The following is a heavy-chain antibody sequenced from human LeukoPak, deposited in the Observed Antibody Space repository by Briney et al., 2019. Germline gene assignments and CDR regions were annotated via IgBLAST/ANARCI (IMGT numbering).Heavy chain of an antibody. V-gene: IGHV3-23*01. D-gene: IGHD6-13*01. CDR2: ISGSGGST. J-gene: IGHJ4*02. CDR1: GFTFSSYA. Sequence: GGSLRLSCAASGFTFSSYAMSWVRQAPGKGLEWVSAISGSGGSTYYADSVKGRFTISRDNAKNSLYLQMNSLRAEDTAVYYCARSIAAAGIYDYWGQGTLVTVSS. CDR3: ARSIAAAGIYDY.